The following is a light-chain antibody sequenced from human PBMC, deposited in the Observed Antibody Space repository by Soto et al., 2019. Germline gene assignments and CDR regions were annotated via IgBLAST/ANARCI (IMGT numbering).Light chain of an antibody. J-gene: IGKJ5*01. CDR3: QQYGTPRSVT. Sequence: DIVMTQSPDSLAVSLGERATINCKSSQSVLYISNNKNYLAWYQQKPVQPPKLIIRWASTREFGVPDRFSGSGFGTDFTLTISKVEPEDFAVYYCQQYGTPRSVTFGQGTRLEIK. V-gene: IGKV4-1*01. CDR1: QSVLYISNNKNY. CDR2: WAS.